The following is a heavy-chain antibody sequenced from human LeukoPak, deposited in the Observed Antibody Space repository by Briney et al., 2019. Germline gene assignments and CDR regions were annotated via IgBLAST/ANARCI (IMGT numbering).Heavy chain of an antibody. Sequence: ASVKVSCKASGGTFSSYAINWVRQAPGQGLEWMGGIIPIFGTANYAQKFQGRVTITADESTSTAYMELSSLRSEDTAVYYCASGRGSGSYYEYYFDYWGQGTLVTVSS. D-gene: IGHD3-10*01. CDR1: GGTFSSYA. J-gene: IGHJ4*02. V-gene: IGHV1-69*13. CDR3: ASGRGSGSYYEYYFDY. CDR2: IIPIFGTA.